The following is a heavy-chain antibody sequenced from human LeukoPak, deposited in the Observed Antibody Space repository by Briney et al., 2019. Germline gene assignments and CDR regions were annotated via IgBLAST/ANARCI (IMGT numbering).Heavy chain of an antibody. CDR1: GGTFTIYA. V-gene: IGHV1-69*13. CDR3: ESPQRHCSSPSCYVGLFDY. Sequence: GASVKVSCKASGGTFTIYAISWVRQAPGEGGERMGGIIAIFGTANYTQKFQGRDTITADETTSTDYMELRRLRYADTGVYYCESPQRHCSSPSCYVGLFDYWGQGTLVTVSS. CDR2: IIAIFGTA. D-gene: IGHD2-2*01. J-gene: IGHJ4*02.